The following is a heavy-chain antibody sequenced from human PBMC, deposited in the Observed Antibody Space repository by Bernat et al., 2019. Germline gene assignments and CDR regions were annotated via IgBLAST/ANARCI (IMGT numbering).Heavy chain of an antibody. CDR1: GFTFSSYA. J-gene: IGHJ3*02. D-gene: IGHD2-21*01. CDR2: ISYDGSNK. Sequence: QVQLVESGGGVVLPGRSLRLSCAASGFTFSSYAIHCVRQGPGKGLEWVAVISYDGSNKYYADSVKSRFTISRDNPKNTLYLQMNSLGAEDTAVYYCAREIVGAFDIWGQGTMVTVSS. CDR3: AREIVGAFDI. V-gene: IGHV3-30*01.